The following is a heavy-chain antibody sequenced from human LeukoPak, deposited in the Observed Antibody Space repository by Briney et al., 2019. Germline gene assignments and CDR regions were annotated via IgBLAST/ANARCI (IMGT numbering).Heavy chain of an antibody. V-gene: IGHV4-39*07. Sequence: SETLSLTCTVSGGSISGSSYYWGWIRQPPGKGLEWIGEINHSGSTNYNPSLKSRVTISVDTSKNQFSLKLSSVTAADTAVYYCAREVTGTTRPFDYWGQGTLVTVSS. CDR2: INHSGST. CDR1: GGSISGSSYY. D-gene: IGHD1-7*01. CDR3: AREVTGTTRPFDY. J-gene: IGHJ4*02.